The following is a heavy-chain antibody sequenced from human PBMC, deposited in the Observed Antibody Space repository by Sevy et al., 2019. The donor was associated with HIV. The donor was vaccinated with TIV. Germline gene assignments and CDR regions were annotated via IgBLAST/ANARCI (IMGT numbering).Heavy chain of an antibody. J-gene: IGHJ3*02. CDR1: GFTFSSYA. CDR2: ISGSGGST. D-gene: IGHD3-22*01. Sequence: GGSLRLSCAASGFTFSSYAMSWVRQAPGKGLEWVSAISGSGGSTYYADSGKGRLTISRDNSKNTLYLQMNSLGAEDTAVYYCAKGGPMIVVVITAFDIWGQGTMVTVS. V-gene: IGHV3-23*01. CDR3: AKGGPMIVVVITAFDI.